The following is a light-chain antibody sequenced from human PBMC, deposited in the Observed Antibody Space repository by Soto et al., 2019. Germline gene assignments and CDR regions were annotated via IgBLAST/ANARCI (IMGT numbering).Light chain of an antibody. V-gene: IGKV3D-15*01. CDR3: QQYNKWPQT. CDR1: QSVNSN. CDR2: ETS. J-gene: IGKJ5*01. Sequence: EIVLTQSPGTLSLSPGERATLSCRASQSVNSNYLAWYQQKPGQAPRLLIYETSTKATGIPDRFSGVGSGTEFTLTISSLQSEDFAVYYCQQYNKWPQTFGQGTRLEIK.